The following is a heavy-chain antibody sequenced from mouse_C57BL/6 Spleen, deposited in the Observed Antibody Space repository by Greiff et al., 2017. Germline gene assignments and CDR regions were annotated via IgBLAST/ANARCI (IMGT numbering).Heavy chain of an antibody. Sequence: QVQLQQSGAELARPGASVKLSCKASGYTFTSYGISWVKQRTGQGLEWIGEIYPRSGNTYYNEKFKGKATLTADKSSSTAYMELRSLTSEDSAVYFCAREGGYYYGSSHYLDYWGQGTTLTVSS. V-gene: IGHV1-81*01. CDR3: AREGGYYYGSSHYLDY. CDR2: IYPRSGNT. J-gene: IGHJ2*01. D-gene: IGHD1-1*01. CDR1: GYTFTSYG.